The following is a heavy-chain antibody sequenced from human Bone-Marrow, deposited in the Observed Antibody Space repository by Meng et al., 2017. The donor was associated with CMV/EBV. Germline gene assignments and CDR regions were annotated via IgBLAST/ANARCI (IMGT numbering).Heavy chain of an antibody. V-gene: IGHV1-2*02. Sequence: ASVKVSCKASGYTFTGYYMHWVRQAPGQGPEWMGWINPNSGGTNYAQKFQGRVTMTRDTSISTAYMELSRLRSDDTAVYYCARDYPTSYDFWSGDYYYYGMDVWGQGTTVTVSS. CDR1: GYTFTGYY. D-gene: IGHD3-3*01. J-gene: IGHJ6*02. CDR2: INPNSGGT. CDR3: ARDYPTSYDFWSGDYYYYGMDV.